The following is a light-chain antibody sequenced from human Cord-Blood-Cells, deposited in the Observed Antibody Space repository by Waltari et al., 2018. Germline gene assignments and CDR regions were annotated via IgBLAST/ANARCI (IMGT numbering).Light chain of an antibody. CDR3: QQYNSYST. Sequence: DIQMTQSPSTLSASVGDRVTITCRASQSISSWLAWYQQKPGKARKLLIYNASSLESGVPSRFSGRGSGTEFTITISRLQPDDFATYHCQQYNSYSTFGQGTKVEIK. J-gene: IGKJ1*01. CDR2: NAS. V-gene: IGKV1-5*01. CDR1: QSISSW.